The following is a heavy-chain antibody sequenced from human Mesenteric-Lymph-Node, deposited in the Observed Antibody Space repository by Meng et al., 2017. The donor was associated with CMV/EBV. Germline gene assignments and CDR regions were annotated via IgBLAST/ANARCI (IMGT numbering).Heavy chain of an antibody. J-gene: IGHJ4*02. CDR2: INTDSSNT. V-gene: IGHV3-74*01. D-gene: IGHD3-9*01. Sequence: GGSLRLSCEASGFTFNHFWMHWVRQAPGKGPEWVSRINTDSSNTKYADSVKGRLTVSRDNAKNTLYLRMHSLRDDVTAVYYCTSPLHFGNGYYNLAFDYLGQGTLVTVSS. CDR3: TSPLHFGNGYYNLAFDY. CDR1: GFTFNHFW.